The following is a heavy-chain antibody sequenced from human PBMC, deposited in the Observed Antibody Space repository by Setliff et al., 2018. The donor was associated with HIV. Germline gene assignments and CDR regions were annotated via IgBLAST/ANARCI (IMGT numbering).Heavy chain of an antibody. J-gene: IGHJ6*02. D-gene: IGHD3-10*01. CDR2: INHTGNT. CDR3: ARGWVRGPIISPGTYFSYGLDV. V-gene: IGHV4-34*01. Sequence: SETLSLTCAVYGGSFSGYHWNWIRQFPGKGLEWIGEINHTGNTHYNPSLRSRVTISVDTSKNQFSLKLTSMTAADTAVYYCARGWVRGPIISPGTYFSYGLDVWGQGTPVTVSS. CDR1: GGSFSGYH.